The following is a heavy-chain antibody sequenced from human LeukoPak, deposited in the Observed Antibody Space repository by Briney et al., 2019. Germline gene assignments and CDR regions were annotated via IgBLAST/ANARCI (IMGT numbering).Heavy chain of an antibody. J-gene: IGHJ5*02. CDR2: ISSSGSTI. Sequence: GGSLRLSCVASGFTFSIYEMNWVRQAPGKGLECVSYISSSGSTIYYADSVKGRFTISRDNAKNSLYLQMNSLRAEDTAVYYCARARYCSSTSCPNNWFDPWGQGTLVTVSS. CDR1: GFTFSIYE. V-gene: IGHV3-48*03. D-gene: IGHD2-2*01. CDR3: ARARYCSSTSCPNNWFDP.